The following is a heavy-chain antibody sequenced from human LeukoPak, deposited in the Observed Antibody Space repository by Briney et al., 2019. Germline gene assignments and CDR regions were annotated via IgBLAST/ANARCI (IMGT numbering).Heavy chain of an antibody. CDR1: GFTFDDYA. J-gene: IGHJ4*02. V-gene: IGHV3-9*01. CDR2: ISWNSGSI. D-gene: IGHD6-19*01. CDR3: AKDMGSGWVFDY. Sequence: QPGRSLRLSCAASGFTFDDYAMPWVRQAPGKGLEWVSGISWNSGSIGYADSVKRRFTISRDNAKNSLYLQMNSLRAEDTALYYCAKDMGSGWVFDYWGQGTLVTVSS.